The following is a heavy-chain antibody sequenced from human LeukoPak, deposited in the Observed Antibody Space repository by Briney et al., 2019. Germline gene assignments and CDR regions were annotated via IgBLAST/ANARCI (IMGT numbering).Heavy chain of an antibody. J-gene: IGHJ4*02. CDR2: ISSRSDTI. CDR1: GFTFSDYR. CDR3: VREIGFGASRFDF. Sequence: GGSLRLSCVASGFTFSDYRMNWVRQAPGKGLEWVSYISSRSDTIYYSDSVKGRFTISRDNARKSLYLQMDSLRAEDTAIYYCVREIGFGASRFDFWGQGTLLTVSS. D-gene: IGHD3-10*01. V-gene: IGHV3-48*01.